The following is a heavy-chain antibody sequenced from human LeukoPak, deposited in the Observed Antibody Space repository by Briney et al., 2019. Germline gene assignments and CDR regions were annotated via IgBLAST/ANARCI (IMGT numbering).Heavy chain of an antibody. CDR3: ASLRYARWYFQH. V-gene: IGHV4-39*07. CDR2: IYYSGST. D-gene: IGHD3-9*01. Sequence: SETLSLICTVSGGSISSSSYYWGWIRQPPGKGLEWIGSIYYSGSTYYNPSLKSRVTISVDTSKNQFSLKLSSVTAADTAVYYCASLRYARWYFQHWGQGTLVTVSS. J-gene: IGHJ1*01. CDR1: GGSISSSSYY.